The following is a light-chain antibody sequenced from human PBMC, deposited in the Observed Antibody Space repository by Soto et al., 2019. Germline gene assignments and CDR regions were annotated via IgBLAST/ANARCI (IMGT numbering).Light chain of an antibody. Sequence: EIVMTQSPATLSVSPGERATLSCRASQSVSSNLAWYQQKPGQAPRLLIYGASIRATGIPARFSGSGSGTEFTLTISSLQSEDFAVYYCQHYNNWLYTFGQGTKLEIK. CDR1: QSVSSN. CDR2: GAS. V-gene: IGKV3D-15*01. CDR3: QHYNNWLYT. J-gene: IGKJ2*01.